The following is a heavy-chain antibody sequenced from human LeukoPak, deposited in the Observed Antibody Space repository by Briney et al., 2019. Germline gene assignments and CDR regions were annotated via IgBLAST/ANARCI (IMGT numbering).Heavy chain of an antibody. V-gene: IGHV3-23*01. CDR3: AKDWSYYGSGSYYFPGNWFDP. D-gene: IGHD3-10*01. J-gene: IGHJ5*02. Sequence: GGSLRLSCAASGFTFSSYAMSWVRQAPGKGLEWVSAISGSGGSTYYADSVRGRLTISRDNSKNTLYLQMNSLRAEDTAVYYCAKDWSYYGSGSYYFPGNWFDPWGQGTLVTVSS. CDR2: ISGSGGST. CDR1: GFTFSSYA.